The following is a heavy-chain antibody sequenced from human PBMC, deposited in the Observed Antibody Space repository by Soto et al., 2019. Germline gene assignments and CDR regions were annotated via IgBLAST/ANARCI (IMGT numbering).Heavy chain of an antibody. V-gene: IGHV4-59*01. CDR3: ARSSDDYGDYDAFEI. CDR1: GGSISSYY. Sequence: SETLSLTCTVSGGSISSYYWSWIRQPPGKGLEWIGYIYYSGSTNYNPSLKSRVTISVDTSKNQFSLKLSSVTAADTAVYYCARSSDDYGDYDAFEIWGQGTMVTVSS. J-gene: IGHJ3*02. D-gene: IGHD4-17*01. CDR2: IYYSGST.